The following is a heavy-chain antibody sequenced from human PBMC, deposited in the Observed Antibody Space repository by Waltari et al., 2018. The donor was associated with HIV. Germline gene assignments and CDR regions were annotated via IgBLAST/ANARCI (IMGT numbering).Heavy chain of an antibody. V-gene: IGHV3-33*01. CDR2: IWYDGTNI. J-gene: IGHJ5*02. CDR3: ARQGVSGLYRLGSWFDP. D-gene: IGHD3-16*02. CDR1: GFIFSSFC. Sequence: QVQLVESGGGVVQPGNSLTLSCSASGFIFSSFCMPWVRQAPGKGLEWVAVIWYDGTNIYYSDSVKGRFTISRDNSKNTLYLQMNSLRAEDTAMYYCARQGVSGLYRLGSWFDPWGQGTLVTVSS.